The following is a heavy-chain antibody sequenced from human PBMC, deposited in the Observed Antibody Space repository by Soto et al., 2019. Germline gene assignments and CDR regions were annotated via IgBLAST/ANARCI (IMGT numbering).Heavy chain of an antibody. CDR1: GFSLSNAGLG. D-gene: IGHD6-13*01. CDR3: ASTYSTSWYWFDP. Sequence: QVTVKESGPVLVKPTETLTLTCTVSGFSLSNAGLGVSWIRQRPGQALEWLAHIFSNDEKSYSTSLKSRLTISKDSSKSQVGLTMTNMDPVDTATYYCASTYSTSWYWFDPWGQGTLVTVSS. V-gene: IGHV2-26*04. CDR2: IFSNDEK. J-gene: IGHJ5*02.